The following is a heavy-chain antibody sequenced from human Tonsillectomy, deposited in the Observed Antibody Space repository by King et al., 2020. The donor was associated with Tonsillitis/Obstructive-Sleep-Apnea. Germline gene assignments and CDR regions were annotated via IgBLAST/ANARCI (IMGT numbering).Heavy chain of an antibody. V-gene: IGHV3-33*01. D-gene: IGHD6-19*01. J-gene: IGHJ4*02. CDR3: ARDPSIAVAVHLYYFDY. CDR2: IWYDGSNK. CDR1: GFTFSSYG. Sequence: VQLVESGGGVVQPGRSLRLSCAASGFTFSSYGMHWVRQAPGKGLEWVAVIWYDGSNKYYADSVKGRFTISRDNSKNTLYLQMNSLRAEDTAVYYCARDPSIAVAVHLYYFDYWGQGTLVTVSS.